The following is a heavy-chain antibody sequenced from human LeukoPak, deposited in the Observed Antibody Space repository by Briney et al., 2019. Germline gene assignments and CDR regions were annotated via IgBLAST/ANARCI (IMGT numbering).Heavy chain of an antibody. Sequence: ASVKVSCTASGDTFTSYYMHWVRQAPGQGLEWMGRINPNSGGTNYAQKFQGRVTMTTDTSISTAYMELSRLRSDDTAVYYCASLLSQAVAVTDWGQGTLVTVSS. D-gene: IGHD6-19*01. J-gene: IGHJ4*02. CDR3: ASLLSQAVAVTD. V-gene: IGHV1-2*06. CDR1: GDTFTSYY. CDR2: INPNSGGT.